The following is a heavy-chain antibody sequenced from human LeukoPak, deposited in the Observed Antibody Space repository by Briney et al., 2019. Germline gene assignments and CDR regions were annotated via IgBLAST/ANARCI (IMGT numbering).Heavy chain of an antibody. CDR2: ISYDGSNK. J-gene: IGHJ4*02. V-gene: IGHV3-30*18. CDR1: GFAFSSYS. D-gene: IGHD2-21*01. Sequence: PGGSLRLSCAASGFAFSSYSMNWVRQAPGKGLEWVAVISYDGSNKYYADSVKGRFTISRDNSKNTLYLQMNSLRAEDTAVYYCAKGWRLGYSGYFDYWGQGTLVTVSS. CDR3: AKGWRLGYSGYFDY.